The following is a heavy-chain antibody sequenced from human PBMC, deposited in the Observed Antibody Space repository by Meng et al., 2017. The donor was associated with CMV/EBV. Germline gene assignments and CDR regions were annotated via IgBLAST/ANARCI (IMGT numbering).Heavy chain of an antibody. V-gene: IGHV3-30*02. J-gene: IGHJ6*02. CDR2: IRYDGSNK. CDR3: AKDRSYYYYYGMDV. D-gene: IGHD1-26*01. Sequence: GESLKISCAASGFTFSSYGMHWVRQAPRQGLEWVAFIRYDGSNKYYADSVKGRFTISRDNSKNTLYLQMNSLRAEDAAVYYCAKDRSYYYYYGMDVWGQGTTVTVSS. CDR1: GFTFSSYG.